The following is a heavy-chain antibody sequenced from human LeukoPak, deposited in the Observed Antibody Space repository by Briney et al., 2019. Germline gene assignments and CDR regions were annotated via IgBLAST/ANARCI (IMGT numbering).Heavy chain of an antibody. CDR3: ARGRDCSSTSCYLGLGADYYYMDV. J-gene: IGHJ6*03. D-gene: IGHD2-2*01. V-gene: IGHV1-8*03. CDR1: GYTFTSYD. Sequence: ASVKVSCKATGYTFTSYDINWVRQATGQGLEWMGWMNPNSGNTGYAQKFQGRVTITRNTSISTAYMELSSLRSEDTAVYCCARGRDCSSTSCYLGLGADYYYMDVWGKGTTVTVSS. CDR2: MNPNSGNT.